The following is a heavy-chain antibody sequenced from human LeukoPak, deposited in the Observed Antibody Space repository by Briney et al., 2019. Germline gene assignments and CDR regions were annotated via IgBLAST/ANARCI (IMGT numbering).Heavy chain of an antibody. D-gene: IGHD4-17*01. Sequence: SVKVSCKASGGTFSSYAISWVRQAPGQGLEWMGGITPIFGTANYAQKFQGRVTITADESTSTAYMELSSLRSEDTAVYYCAREGYGDYAIDYWGQGTLVTVSS. CDR3: AREGYGDYAIDY. V-gene: IGHV1-69*13. CDR2: ITPIFGTA. J-gene: IGHJ4*02. CDR1: GGTFSSYA.